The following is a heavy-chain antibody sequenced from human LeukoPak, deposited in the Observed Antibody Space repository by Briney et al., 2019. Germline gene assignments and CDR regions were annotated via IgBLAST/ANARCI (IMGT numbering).Heavy chain of an antibody. J-gene: IGHJ5*02. V-gene: IGHV1-2*02. CDR2: INPNSGGT. CDR3: ARGTMIVVVYNWFDP. CDR1: GYTFSGYY. Sequence: ASVKVSCKASGYTFSGYYMNWVRQAPGQGLEWMGWINPNSGGTNYAQKLQGRVTMTRDTSISTAYMELSRLRSDDTAVYYCARGTMIVVVYNWFDPWGQGTLVTVSS. D-gene: IGHD3-22*01.